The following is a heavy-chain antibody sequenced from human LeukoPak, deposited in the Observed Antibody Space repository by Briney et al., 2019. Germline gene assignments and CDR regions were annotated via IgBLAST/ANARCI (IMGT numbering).Heavy chain of an antibody. CDR2: MNGDGSYI. CDR1: VFTFSIYW. CDR3: ARAMTFGAAIDALDI. Sequence: GGPLRLPCAAGVFTFSIYWVHRVRQARGQGLVVCSRMNGDGSYITYADSVKGRFTTSRDNAKNTLYLQMDSLRVEDTAVYYCARAMTFGAAIDALDIWGQGTMVTVSS. V-gene: IGHV3-74*01. J-gene: IGHJ3*02. D-gene: IGHD3-16*01.